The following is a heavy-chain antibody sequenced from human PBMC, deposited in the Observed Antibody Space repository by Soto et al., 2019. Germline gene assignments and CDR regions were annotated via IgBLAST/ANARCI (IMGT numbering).Heavy chain of an antibody. D-gene: IGHD3-9*01. V-gene: IGHV3-23*01. CDR2: ISGNGRIT. CDR1: GFTFSSYA. Sequence: GGSLRLSCAASGFTFSSYAMSWVRRAPGKGLEWVSGISGNGRITKYADSVKGRFIISRDNFKNTLFLQMNSLRAEDTAVYYCAKDVHYDIVTGIEYFHHWAQGTLVTVSS. CDR3: AKDVHYDIVTGIEYFHH. J-gene: IGHJ1*01.